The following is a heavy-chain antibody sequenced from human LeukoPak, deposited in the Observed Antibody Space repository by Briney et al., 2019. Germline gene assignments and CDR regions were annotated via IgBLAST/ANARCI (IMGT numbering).Heavy chain of an antibody. J-gene: IGHJ4*02. V-gene: IGHV4-31*03. CDR1: GATITSGDYY. D-gene: IGHD6-13*01. Sequence: SQTLSLTCTVSGATITSGDYYWSWIRQHPGKGLEWIAYIYYSGSTYYNPSLKSRVTISVDTSNNQFSLKLRSVTAADTAVYYCASVAYSSSYVDCWGQGTLVTVSS. CDR2: IYYSGST. CDR3: ASVAYSSSYVDC.